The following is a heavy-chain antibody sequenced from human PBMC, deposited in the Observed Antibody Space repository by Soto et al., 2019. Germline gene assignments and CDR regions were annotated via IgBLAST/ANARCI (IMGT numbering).Heavy chain of an antibody. CDR1: GGTFSSYA. CDR3: ASVGRDGYNYGY. D-gene: IGHD5-12*01. CDR2: IIPIFGTA. Sequence: SVKVSCKAPGGTFSSYAISWVRQAPGQGLEWMGGIIPIFGTANYAQKFQGRVTITADESTSTAYMELSSLRSEDTAVYYCASVGRDGYNYGYWGQGTLVTVSS. J-gene: IGHJ4*02. V-gene: IGHV1-69*13.